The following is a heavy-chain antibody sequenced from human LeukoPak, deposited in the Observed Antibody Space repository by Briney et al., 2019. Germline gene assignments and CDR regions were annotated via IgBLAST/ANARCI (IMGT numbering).Heavy chain of an antibody. Sequence: SETLSLTCTVSGGSISRSSYYWGWIRQPPGKGLEWIGSIYYIGSTYYNPSLKSRVTISVDTSKKQFSLKLSSVTAADTAVYYCASAADLDFDSWGQGTLVTVSS. J-gene: IGHJ4*02. V-gene: IGHV4-39*07. CDR2: IYYIGST. D-gene: IGHD3/OR15-3a*01. CDR1: GGSISRSSYY. CDR3: ASAADLDFDS.